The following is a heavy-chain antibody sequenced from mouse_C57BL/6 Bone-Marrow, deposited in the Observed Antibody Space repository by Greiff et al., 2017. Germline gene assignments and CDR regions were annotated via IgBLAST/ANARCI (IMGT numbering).Heavy chain of an antibody. Sequence: QVQLKESGAELVRPGTSVKMSCKASGYTFTNYWIGWAKQRPGHGLEWIGDIYPGGGYTNYNEKFKGKATLTADKSSSTAYMQFSSLTSEDSAIYYCELYYDYEDWYFDVWGTGTTVTVSS. CDR2: IYPGGGYT. D-gene: IGHD2-4*01. CDR3: ELYYDYEDWYFDV. J-gene: IGHJ1*03. V-gene: IGHV1-63*01. CDR1: GYTFTNYW.